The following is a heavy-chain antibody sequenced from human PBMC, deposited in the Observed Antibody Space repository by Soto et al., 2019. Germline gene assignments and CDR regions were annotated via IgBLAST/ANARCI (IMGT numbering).Heavy chain of an antibody. D-gene: IGHD6-13*01. Sequence: GGSLRLSCAASGFTFSSYAMTWVRQAPGKGLEWVSVISGSAGSTYYADSVKGRFIISRDNSKNTLYLQMNSLRAEDTAVYYCAKEGSSWNDYFDYWGQGVLVTVPQ. J-gene: IGHJ4*02. CDR2: ISGSAGST. CDR1: GFTFSSYA. CDR3: AKEGSSWNDYFDY. V-gene: IGHV3-23*01.